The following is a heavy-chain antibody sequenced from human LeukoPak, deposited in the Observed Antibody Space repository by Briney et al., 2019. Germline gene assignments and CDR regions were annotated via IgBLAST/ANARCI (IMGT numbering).Heavy chain of an antibody. CDR1: GFTFSSYW. CDR2: INSDGSST. V-gene: IGHV3-74*01. CDR3: ARGYFLPLYYFDY. D-gene: IGHD6-13*01. Sequence: GGSLRLSCAASGFTFSSYWMHWVRQAPGKGLVWVSRINSDGSSTSYADSVKGRFTISRDNAKNTLYLQVNSLRAEDTAVYYCARGYFLPLYYFDYWGQGTLVTVSS. J-gene: IGHJ4*02.